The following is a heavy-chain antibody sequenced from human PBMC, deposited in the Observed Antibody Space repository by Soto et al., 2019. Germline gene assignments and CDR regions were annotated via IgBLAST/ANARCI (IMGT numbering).Heavy chain of an antibody. D-gene: IGHD3-9*01. J-gene: IGHJ6*02. CDR3: TRAPVLTDVRTEYYYYGMDV. CDR1: GFTFGDYA. V-gene: IGHV3-49*04. CDR2: IRSKAYGGTT. Sequence: PGGTLRLSCTASGFTFGDYAMSWVRQAPGKGLEWVGFIRSKAYGGTTEYAASVKGRFTISRDDSKSIAYLQMNSLKTEDTAVYYCTRAPVLTDVRTEYYYYGMDVWGQGTTVTVSS.